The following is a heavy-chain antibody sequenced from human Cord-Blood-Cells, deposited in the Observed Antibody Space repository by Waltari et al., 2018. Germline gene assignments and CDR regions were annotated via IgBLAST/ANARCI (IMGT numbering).Heavy chain of an antibody. Sequence: QLQLQESGPGLVKPSETLSLTCTVSGGSISSSSYYSGWIRQPPGKGVEGIGSIYYSGSTYYNPSLKSRVTISVDTSKNQFSLKLSSVTAADTAVYYCARHDFRGSSSFDYWGQGTLVTVSS. V-gene: IGHV4-39*01. CDR3: ARHDFRGSSSFDY. CDR1: GGSISSSSYY. J-gene: IGHJ4*02. D-gene: IGHD6-6*01. CDR2: IYYSGST.